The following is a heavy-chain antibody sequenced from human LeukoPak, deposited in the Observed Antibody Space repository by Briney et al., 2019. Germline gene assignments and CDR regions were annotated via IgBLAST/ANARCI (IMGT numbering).Heavy chain of an antibody. Sequence: SETLSLTCAVYGESFSGYCWSWIRQPPGKGLEWIGETNDSGSTNYNPSLKSRVTISIDTSKKQFSLKLTSVTAADTATYYCARETAAAGSFIPINDCWGQGTLVTVSS. D-gene: IGHD6-13*01. CDR2: TNDSGST. V-gene: IGHV4-34*01. CDR3: ARETAAAGSFIPINDC. CDR1: GESFSGYC. J-gene: IGHJ4*02.